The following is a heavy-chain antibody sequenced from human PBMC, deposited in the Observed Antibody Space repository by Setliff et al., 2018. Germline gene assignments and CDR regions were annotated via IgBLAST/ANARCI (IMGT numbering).Heavy chain of an antibody. CDR2: INHSGST. Sequence: PSETLSLTCTVYGGSFSDYYWGWVRQPPGKGLEWIGEINHSGSTNYIPSLKSRLTISVDTSKNQFSLKLSSVTAADTAVYYCRFWSGYYKSDYWGQGTLVTVSS. D-gene: IGHD3-3*01. V-gene: IGHV4-34*01. CDR1: GGSFSDYY. CDR3: RFWSGYYKSDY. J-gene: IGHJ4*02.